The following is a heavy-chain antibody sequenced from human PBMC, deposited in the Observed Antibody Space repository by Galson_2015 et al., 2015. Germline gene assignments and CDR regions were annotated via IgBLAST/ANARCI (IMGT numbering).Heavy chain of an antibody. Sequence: SLRLSCAASGFTFSSYGMHWVRQAPGKGLEWVAVIWYDGSNKYYADSVKGRFTISRDNSKNTLYLQMNSLRAEDTAVYYCARDSPGYSSSWHGGNWFDPWGQGTLVTVSS. CDR1: GFTFSSYG. CDR3: ARDSPGYSSSWHGGNWFDP. D-gene: IGHD6-13*01. CDR2: IWYDGSNK. V-gene: IGHV3-33*01. J-gene: IGHJ5*02.